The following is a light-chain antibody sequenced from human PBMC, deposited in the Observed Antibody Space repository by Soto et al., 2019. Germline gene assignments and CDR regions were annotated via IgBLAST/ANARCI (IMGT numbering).Light chain of an antibody. V-gene: IGLV1-44*01. CDR1: SSNIGSHT. J-gene: IGLJ1*01. CDR2: INN. Sequence: QSVLTQPPSASGTPGQRVTISCSGSSSNIGSHTVNWYQQLPGTAPKLLIYINNQRPSGVPDRFSGSKSGTSASLAISGLQSEDEADYYCAAWDDSLNGDVFGTGTKLTVL. CDR3: AAWDDSLNGDV.